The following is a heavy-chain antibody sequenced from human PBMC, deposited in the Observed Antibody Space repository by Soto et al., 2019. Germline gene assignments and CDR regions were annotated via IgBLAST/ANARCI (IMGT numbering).Heavy chain of an antibody. CDR2: IYSGGST. D-gene: IGHD1-26*01. J-gene: IGHJ6*02. V-gene: IGHV3-66*01. CDR1: GFTVSSDY. Sequence: EVQVVESGGGLVQPGGSLRLSCAASGFTVSSDYMNWVRQAPGKGLEWVSVIYSGGSTYYADSVKGRFTISSENSKNTLYLQMNSLRAEGTAVYYCARDPGDRNGMIVWGQGTTVTVSS. CDR3: ARDPGDRNGMIV.